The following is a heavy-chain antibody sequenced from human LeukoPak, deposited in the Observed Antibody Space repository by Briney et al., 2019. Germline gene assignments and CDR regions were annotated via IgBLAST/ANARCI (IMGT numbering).Heavy chain of an antibody. Sequence: SETLSLTCSVSGDSIINYYWMWIRQPAGKGLEWIGRIYLSDNTYYNSPSLRSRVTMSPDTSTNRFSLQLSSVTAADTAVYFCAREGSQRWLQFPDAFDIWGQGTMVTVSS. CDR1: GDSIINYY. CDR3: AREGSQRWLQFPDAFDI. D-gene: IGHD5-24*01. V-gene: IGHV4-4*07. CDR2: IYLSDNT. J-gene: IGHJ3*02.